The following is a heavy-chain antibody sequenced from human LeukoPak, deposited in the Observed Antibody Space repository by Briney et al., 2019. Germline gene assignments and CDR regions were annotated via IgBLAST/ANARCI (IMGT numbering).Heavy chain of an antibody. CDR3: ARDQYDGSSWYRPFKDYYYYMDV. Sequence: ASVKVSCKASGYTFTGYYMHWVRQAPGQGLEWMGWINPNSGGTNYAQKFQGRVTVTRDTSISTAYMELSRLRSDDTAVYYCARDQYDGSSWYRPFKDYYYYMDVWGKGTTVTVSS. V-gene: IGHV1-2*02. J-gene: IGHJ6*03. D-gene: IGHD6-13*01. CDR2: INPNSGGT. CDR1: GYTFTGYY.